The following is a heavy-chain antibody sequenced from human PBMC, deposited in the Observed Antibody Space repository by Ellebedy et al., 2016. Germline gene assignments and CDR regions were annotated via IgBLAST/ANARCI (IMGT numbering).Heavy chain of an antibody. Sequence: GESLKISXAASGFTVSSHYMSWVRQAPGKGLEWVSVIYSGGTTFYADSVDGRFAISRDNSKNTLYLQMNSLRAEDTALYYCARGRGSYNFDYWGQGTLVIVSS. CDR3: ARGRGSYNFDY. J-gene: IGHJ4*02. CDR1: GFTVSSHY. V-gene: IGHV3-53*01. D-gene: IGHD3-10*01. CDR2: IYSGGTT.